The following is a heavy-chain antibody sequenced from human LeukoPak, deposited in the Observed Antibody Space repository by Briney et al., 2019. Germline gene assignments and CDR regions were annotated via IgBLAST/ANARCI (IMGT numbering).Heavy chain of an antibody. D-gene: IGHD2-21*01. J-gene: IGHJ4*02. CDR2: FTLSGTT. CDR1: GFTFSSYW. V-gene: IGHV4-59*08. CDR3: ARWGESEWAFAS. Sequence: GSLRLSCAASGFTFSSYWMSWIRQSPGKGLEWIGYFTLSGTTSYSSSLKSRVTISRDTSKNQLSLKLTSVTAADTAVYYCARWGESEWAFASWGPGTLVTVSS.